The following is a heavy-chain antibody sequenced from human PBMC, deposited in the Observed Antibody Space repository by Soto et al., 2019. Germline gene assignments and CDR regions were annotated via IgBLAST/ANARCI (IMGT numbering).Heavy chain of an antibody. Sequence: QLQLQESGPGLVKPSETLSLTCSVSGGSISNGSYYWGWIRQPPGKGLEWIGRIYYSGSTYYNPSLKSRVIISVDTSKNQFSLKLSSVTAADTAVYYCARHILPWYFVLWGRGTLVTVSS. CDR2: IYYSGST. V-gene: IGHV4-39*01. CDR1: GGSISNGSYY. J-gene: IGHJ2*01. CDR3: ARHILPWYFVL.